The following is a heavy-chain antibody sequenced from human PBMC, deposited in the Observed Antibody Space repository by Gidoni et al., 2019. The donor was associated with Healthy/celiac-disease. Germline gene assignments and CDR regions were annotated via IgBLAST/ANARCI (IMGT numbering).Heavy chain of an antibody. D-gene: IGHD6-19*01. CDR2: INPSGGST. CDR3: ARDPTRVLGEQWLAYYGMDV. Sequence: QVQLVQSGAEVKKPGASVKVSCKASGYTFTRYYMHWVRQAPGQGLEWMGIINPSGGSTSYAQKFQGRVTMTRDTSTSTVYMELSSLRSEDTAVYYCARDPTRVLGEQWLAYYGMDVWGQGTTVTVSS. J-gene: IGHJ6*02. CDR1: GYTFTRYY. V-gene: IGHV1-46*03.